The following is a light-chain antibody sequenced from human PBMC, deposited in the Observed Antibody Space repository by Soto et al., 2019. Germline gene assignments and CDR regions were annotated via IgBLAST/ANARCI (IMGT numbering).Light chain of an antibody. J-gene: IGKJ3*01. Sequence: DIQMTQSPSSLSASVGDRVTTTCQASQDITSYLNWYQHKPGKAPKLLIYDASILEAGVPSRFSGTGSGTDFTFTISSLQPEDVATYYCQHCDYLPIFGPGTTVDFK. CDR3: QHCDYLPI. CDR2: DAS. CDR1: QDITSY. V-gene: IGKV1-33*01.